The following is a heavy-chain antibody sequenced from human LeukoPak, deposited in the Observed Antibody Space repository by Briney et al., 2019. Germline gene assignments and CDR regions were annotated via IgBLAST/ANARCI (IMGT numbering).Heavy chain of an antibody. CDR1: GGSISSYY. CDR3: ARRSVQYSGYDVGNWFDP. D-gene: IGHD5-12*01. V-gene: IGHV4-59*08. CDR2: IHYSGST. J-gene: IGHJ5*02. Sequence: PSETLSLTCTVSGGSISSYYWSWIRQPPGKGLEWIGYIHYSGSTNHNPSLKSRVTMSVDTSKNQFSLRLSSVTAADTAVYYCARRSVQYSGYDVGNWFDPWGQGTLVTVSS.